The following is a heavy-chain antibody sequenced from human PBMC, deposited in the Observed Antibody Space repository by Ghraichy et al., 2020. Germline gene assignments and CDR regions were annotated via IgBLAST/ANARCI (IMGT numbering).Heavy chain of an antibody. J-gene: IGHJ4*01. D-gene: IGHD5-18*01. Sequence: SETLSLTCTVSGGSISSSSYYWGWIRQPPGKGLEWIGSIYYSGSTYYNPSLKSRVTISVDTSKNQFSLKLSSVTAADTAVYYCARHIETAMVPNYFDYWGHGTLVTVSS. CDR3: ARHIETAMVPNYFDY. CDR2: IYYSGST. CDR1: GGSISSSSYY. V-gene: IGHV4-39*01.